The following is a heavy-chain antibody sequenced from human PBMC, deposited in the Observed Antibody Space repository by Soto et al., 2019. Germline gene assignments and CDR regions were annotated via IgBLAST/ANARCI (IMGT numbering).Heavy chain of an antibody. CDR3: AREAGYTYGYVFDY. CDR2: IIPVLGVG. D-gene: IGHD5-18*01. J-gene: IGHJ4*02. CDR1: GGTFGNHA. V-gene: IGHV1-69*10. Sequence: ASVKVSCKASGGTFGNHAIIWVRQAPGQGLEWLGGIIPVLGVGDNAQKFQGRVTITADASTSTAYLELSSLRSEDTALYYCAREAGYTYGYVFDYWGQGTLVTVSS.